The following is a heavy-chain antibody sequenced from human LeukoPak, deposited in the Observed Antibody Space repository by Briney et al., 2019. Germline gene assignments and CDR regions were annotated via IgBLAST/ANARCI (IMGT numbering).Heavy chain of an antibody. CDR1: GYTLTQIS. CDR2: LNPEDDER. V-gene: IGHV1-24*01. D-gene: IGHD1-20*01. J-gene: IGHJ6*03. Sequence: ASVKVSCKVSGYTLTQISMHWVRQAPGKGREWMGGLNPEDDERIYAQKFQGRVTMTEDTSTDTAYMELSSLRSNDTAVYYCATSSHNWNLGGVRDYMDVWGKGTTVTVSS. CDR3: ATSSHNWNLGGVRDYMDV.